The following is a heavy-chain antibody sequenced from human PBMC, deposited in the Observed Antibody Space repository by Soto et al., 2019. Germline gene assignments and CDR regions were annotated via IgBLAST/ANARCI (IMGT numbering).Heavy chain of an antibody. CDR1: GGSINSRGYY. CDR2: IYFRGTT. V-gene: IGHV4-31*03. J-gene: IGHJ3*01. Sequence: QVQLQESGPGLVKPSQTLSLTCTVSGGSINSRGYYWTWIRQHPGEGLEWIGYIYFRGTTYYSPSLRSRLTISLDTSKSQFSLNLTSATAADTAVYFCARGQIHGDSGGETFDVWGQGKAVTVSS. D-gene: IGHD4-17*01. CDR3: ARGQIHGDSGGETFDV.